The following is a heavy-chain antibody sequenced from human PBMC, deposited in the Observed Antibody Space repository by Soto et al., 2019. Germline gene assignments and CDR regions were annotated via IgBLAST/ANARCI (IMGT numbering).Heavy chain of an antibody. D-gene: IGHD2-15*01. CDR1: GFTFSSYG. Sequence: GGSLRLSCAASGFTFSSYGMHWVRQAPGKGLEWVAVISYDGSNKYYADSVKGRFTISRDNSKNTLYLQMNSLRVEDTAVYYCARNSRTDFDYWGQGTLVTVSS. V-gene: IGHV3-30*03. J-gene: IGHJ4*02. CDR2: ISYDGSNK. CDR3: ARNSRTDFDY.